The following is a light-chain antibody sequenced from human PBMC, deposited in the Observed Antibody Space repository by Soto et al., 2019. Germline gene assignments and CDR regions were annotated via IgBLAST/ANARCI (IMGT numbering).Light chain of an antibody. V-gene: IGKV3-15*01. J-gene: IGKJ1*01. CDR1: QSVSSN. CDR2: DAS. CDR3: QQYNNWPWT. Sequence: EIVMTQSPATLSVSPGERAVLSCRAGQSVSSNLAWYQQKPGQAPRLLMYDASTGPTGVPARFSGSGSETGFTLTISSLQSEDFAVYYCQQYNNWPWTSGQGTKVEIK.